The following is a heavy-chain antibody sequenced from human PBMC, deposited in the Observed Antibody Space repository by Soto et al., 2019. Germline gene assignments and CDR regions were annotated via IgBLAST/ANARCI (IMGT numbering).Heavy chain of an antibody. CDR1: GYTFTSYY. V-gene: IGHV1-46*01. CDR3: GRDPARLGGVWSPP. Sequence: ASVKVSCKASGYTFTSYYMHWVRQAPGQGLEWMGIINPSGGSTSYAQKFQGRVTMTRDTSTSTVYMELSSLTSEDTAVYYCGRDPARLGGVWSPPGGQETRVTFPS. J-gene: IGHJ5*02. CDR2: INPSGGST. D-gene: IGHD3-16*01.